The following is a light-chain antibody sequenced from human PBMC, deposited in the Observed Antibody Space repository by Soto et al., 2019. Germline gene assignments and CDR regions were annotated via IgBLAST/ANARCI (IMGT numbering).Light chain of an antibody. CDR1: HDITSY. V-gene: IGKV1-33*01. Sequence: DIQMTQSPSSLSASVGDRVTITCQASHDITSYLNWYQHKPGKAPKLLIYDASILEAGAPSRFSGIGAGTYFTFTIRSMQPEDVATYYGQKCDYLHIFGTGTTVDFK. J-gene: IGKJ3*01. CDR3: QKCDYLHI. CDR2: DAS.